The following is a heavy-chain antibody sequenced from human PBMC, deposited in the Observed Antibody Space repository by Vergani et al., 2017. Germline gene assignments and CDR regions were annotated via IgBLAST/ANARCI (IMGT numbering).Heavy chain of an antibody. Sequence: QVQLQESGPGLLKPSETLSLTCTVSGYSISSGYYWSWIRQSPGKGLEWIGYIYSTGSTNYNPSLNSRVTMSVDTSKNQFSLKLRSVTAADTAVYFCARVMYRDEASTGYRLEGMDIWGQGTTVTISS. D-gene: IGHD3-9*01. CDR1: GYSISSGYY. CDR2: IYSTGST. CDR3: ARVMYRDEASTGYRLEGMDI. V-gene: IGHV4-61*01. J-gene: IGHJ6*02.